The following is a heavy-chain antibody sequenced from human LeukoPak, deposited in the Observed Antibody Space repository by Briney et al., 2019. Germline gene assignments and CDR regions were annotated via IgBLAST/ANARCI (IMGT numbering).Heavy chain of an antibody. CDR1: GFTFRDYS. CDR2: IVIDSGNT. V-gene: IGHV3-48*01. D-gene: IGHD5-24*01. Sequence: PGGSLRLSCAFPGFTFRDYSMNWVRQAPGKGLEWISYIVIDSGNTNYADSVKGRFTISGDKAKNSLYLQMNSLRVEDTAVYYGGRDYKYAFDNWGQGTLVTVSS. J-gene: IGHJ4*02. CDR3: GRDYKYAFDN.